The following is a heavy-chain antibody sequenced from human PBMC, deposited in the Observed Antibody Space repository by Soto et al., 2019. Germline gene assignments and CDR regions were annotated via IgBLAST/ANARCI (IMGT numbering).Heavy chain of an antibody. Sequence: EVQLLESGGGLVQPGGSLRLSCAASGFTFSSYAMSWVRQAPGKGLEWVSAISGSGGSTYYADSVKGRFTISRDNSKNTLYLQMNSLRAEDTAIYYCANDYGDYFLGYWGQGTLVTVSS. D-gene: IGHD4-17*01. CDR3: ANDYGDYFLGY. J-gene: IGHJ4*02. V-gene: IGHV3-23*01. CDR1: GFTFSSYA. CDR2: ISGSGGST.